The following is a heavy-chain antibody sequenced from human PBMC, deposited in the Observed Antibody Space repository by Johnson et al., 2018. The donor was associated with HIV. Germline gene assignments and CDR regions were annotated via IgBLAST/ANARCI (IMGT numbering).Heavy chain of an antibody. CDR2: ISYDGSNK. J-gene: IGHJ3*02. CDR1: GFTFSNYA. V-gene: IGHV3-30*04. CDR3: AREGYDSSGYSDAFHI. D-gene: IGHD3-22*01. Sequence: QVQLVESGGGVVQPGRSLRLSCAASGFTFSNYAMHWVRQAPGKGLEWVAVISYDGSNKYYADSVKGRFTISRDNSKNTLYLQMNSLRAEDTAVYYCAREGYDSSGYSDAFHIWGQGTMVTVSS.